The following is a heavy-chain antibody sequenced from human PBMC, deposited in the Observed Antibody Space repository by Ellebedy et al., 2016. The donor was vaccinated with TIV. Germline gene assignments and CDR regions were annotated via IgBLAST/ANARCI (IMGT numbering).Heavy chain of an antibody. CDR1: GYTFTSYG. D-gene: IGHD1-26*01. J-gene: IGHJ3*02. CDR2: INPNSGGT. Sequence: ASVKVSCKASGYTFTSYGISWVRQAPGQGLEWMGWINPNSGGTKYAQKFQGRVTMTRDTSISTAYMELSRLRSDDTAVYYCARGARGIYAFDIWGQGTMVTVSS. CDR3: ARGARGIYAFDI. V-gene: IGHV1-2*02.